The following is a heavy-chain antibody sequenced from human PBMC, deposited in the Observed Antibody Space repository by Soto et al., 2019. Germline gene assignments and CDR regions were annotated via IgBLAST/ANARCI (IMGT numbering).Heavy chain of an antibody. CDR1: GGTFSSYA. CDR2: IIPIFGTA. V-gene: IGHV1-69*06. CDR3: ARDEVYSYGYWSGSWFDP. J-gene: IGHJ5*02. Sequence: SVKVSCKASGGTFSSYAISWVRQAPGQGLEWMGGIIPIFGTANYAQKFQGRVTITADKSTSTAYMELSSLRSEDTAVYYCARDEVYSYGYWSGSWFDPWGQGTLVTVSS. D-gene: IGHD5-18*01.